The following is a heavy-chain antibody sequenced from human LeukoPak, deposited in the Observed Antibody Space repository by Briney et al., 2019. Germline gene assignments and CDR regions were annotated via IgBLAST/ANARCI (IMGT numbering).Heavy chain of an antibody. CDR3: ARDHPSAGAFDI. J-gene: IGHJ3*02. CDR2: ISSSSTI. V-gene: IGHV3-48*01. CDR1: GFTFSSYS. Sequence: GGSLRLSCAASGFTFSSYSMNWVRQAPGKGLEWVSYISSSSTIYYADSVKGRFTISRDNAKNSLYLQMNSLRAEDTAVYYCARDHPSAGAFDIWGQGTMVTVSS.